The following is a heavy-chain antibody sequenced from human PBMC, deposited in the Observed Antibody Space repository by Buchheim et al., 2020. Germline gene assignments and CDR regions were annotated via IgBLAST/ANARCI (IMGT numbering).Heavy chain of an antibody. J-gene: IGHJ6*02. D-gene: IGHD1-7*01. Sequence: QVQPQQWGAGLLKPSETLSLTCAVYGGSFSGYYWSWIRQPPGKGLEWIGEINHSGSTNYNPSLKSRVTISVDTSKNQFSLKLSSVTAADTAVYYCARGEITGTNWYYYYGMDVWGQGTT. CDR3: ARGEITGTNWYYYYGMDV. CDR2: INHSGST. V-gene: IGHV4-34*01. CDR1: GGSFSGYY.